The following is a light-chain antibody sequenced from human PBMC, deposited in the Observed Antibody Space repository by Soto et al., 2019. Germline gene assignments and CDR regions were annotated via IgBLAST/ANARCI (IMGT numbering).Light chain of an antibody. CDR2: GAS. CDR1: QSVSSN. V-gene: IGKV3-15*01. J-gene: IGKJ1*01. CDR3: QQYNNWPRT. Sequence: EIVMTQSPATLSVSPGERATLSCRASQSVSSNLAWYQQKPGQAPRPLIYGASTRATGIPARFSGSGSGTEFTLTISSLQSEDFAVYYCQQYNNWPRTFGQGTNVDIK.